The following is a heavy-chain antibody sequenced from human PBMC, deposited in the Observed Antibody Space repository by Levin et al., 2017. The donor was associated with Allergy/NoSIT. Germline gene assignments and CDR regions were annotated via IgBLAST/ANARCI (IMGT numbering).Heavy chain of an antibody. D-gene: IGHD3-3*01. Sequence: EASVKVSCKVSGYTLTELSMHWVRQAPGKGLEWMGGFDPEDGETIYAQKFQGRVTMTEDTSTDTAYMELSSLRSEDTAVYYCASRYYDFWSGYSSSKNWYFDLWGRGTLVTVSS. V-gene: IGHV1-24*01. CDR1: GYTLTELS. CDR2: FDPEDGET. CDR3: ASRYYDFWSGYSSSKNWYFDL. J-gene: IGHJ2*01.